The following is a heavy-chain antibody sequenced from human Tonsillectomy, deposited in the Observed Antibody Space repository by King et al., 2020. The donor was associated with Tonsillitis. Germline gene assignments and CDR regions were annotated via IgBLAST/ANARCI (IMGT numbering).Heavy chain of an antibody. J-gene: IGHJ4*02. CDR3: AKDQAHSSCWHFDY. V-gene: IGHV3-30*02. Sequence: VQLVESGGGVVQPGGSLRLSCAASGFTFSSYGMHWVRQAPGKGLEWVAFIRYDGSNKYYADSVKGRFTISRDNSKNTLYLQMNSLRAEDTAVYYCAKDQAHSSCWHFDYWGQGTLVTVSS. CDR2: IRYDGSNK. D-gene: IGHD6-19*01. CDR1: GFTFSSYG.